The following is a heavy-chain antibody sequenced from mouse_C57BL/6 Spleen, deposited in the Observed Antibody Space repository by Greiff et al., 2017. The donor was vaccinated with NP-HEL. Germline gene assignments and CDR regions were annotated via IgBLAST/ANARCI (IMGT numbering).Heavy chain of an antibody. J-gene: IGHJ1*03. D-gene: IGHD2-1*01. V-gene: IGHV5-17*01. CDR1: GFTFSDYG. CDR3: ALYYGNYGYFDV. CDR2: ISSGSSTI. Sequence: VQLKESGGGLVKPGGSLKLSCAASGFTFSDYGMHWVRQAPEKGLEWVAYISSGSSTIYYADTVKGRFTISRDNAKNTLFLQMTSLRSEDTAMYYCALYYGNYGYFDVGGTGTTVTVSS.